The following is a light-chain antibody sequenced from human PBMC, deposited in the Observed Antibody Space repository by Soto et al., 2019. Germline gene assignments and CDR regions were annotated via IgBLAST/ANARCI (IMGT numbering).Light chain of an antibody. Sequence: SHELTQPPSVSVSPGQTARITCSGDALPKQYAYWYQQKPGQAPVLVIYKDSERPSGIPERFSGSSSGTTVTLTISGVQAEDEADYYCQSADSSGTYRVFGGGTQLTVL. CDR3: QSADSSGTYRV. J-gene: IGLJ3*02. V-gene: IGLV3-25*02. CDR2: KDS. CDR1: ALPKQY.